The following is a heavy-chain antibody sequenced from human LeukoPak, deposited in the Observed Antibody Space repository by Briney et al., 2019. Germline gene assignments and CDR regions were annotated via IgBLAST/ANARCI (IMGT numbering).Heavy chain of an antibody. CDR3: ARGGWIQLWSRAWYFDY. D-gene: IGHD5-18*01. CDR1: GFTFSSYA. V-gene: IGHV3-30*04. Sequence: GALRLSCAASGFTFSSYAMHWVRQAPGKGLEWVAVISYDGSNKYYADSVKGRFTISRDNSKNTLYLQMNSLRAEDTAVYYCARGGWIQLWSRAWYFDYWGQGTLVTVSS. J-gene: IGHJ4*02. CDR2: ISYDGSNK.